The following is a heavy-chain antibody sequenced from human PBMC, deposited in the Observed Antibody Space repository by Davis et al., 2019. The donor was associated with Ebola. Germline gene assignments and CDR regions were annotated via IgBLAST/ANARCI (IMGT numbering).Heavy chain of an antibody. J-gene: IGHJ6*02. Sequence: AASVKVSCKASGYTFTGYYMHWVRQASGQGLEWMGWINPNSGGTNYAQKFQGWVTMTRDTSISTAYMELSRLRSDDTAVYYCARGGYSSSGRGRYYYYGMDVWGQGTTVTVSS. CDR1: GYTFTGYY. CDR2: INPNSGGT. CDR3: ARGGYSSSGRGRYYYYGMDV. D-gene: IGHD6-6*01. V-gene: IGHV1-2*04.